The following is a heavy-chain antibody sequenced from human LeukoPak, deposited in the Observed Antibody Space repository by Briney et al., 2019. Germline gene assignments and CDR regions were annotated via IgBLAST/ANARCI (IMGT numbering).Heavy chain of an antibody. Sequence: PSETLSLTCTVSGGSISSGGYCWSWIRQHPGKGLEWIGYIYYSGSTYYNPSLKSRVTISVDTSKNQFSLKLSSVTAADTAVYYCARDPGDYWGQGTLVTVSS. CDR2: IYYSGST. CDR1: GGSISSGGYC. J-gene: IGHJ4*02. V-gene: IGHV4-31*03. CDR3: ARDPGDY.